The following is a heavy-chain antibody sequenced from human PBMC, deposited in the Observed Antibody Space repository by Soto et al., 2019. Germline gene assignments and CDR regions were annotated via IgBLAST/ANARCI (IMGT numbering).Heavy chain of an antibody. V-gene: IGHV1-69*04. Sequence: GASVKVSCTASGGTLSSYTISWVRQAPGQGLEWMGRIIPILGIANYAQKFQGRVTITADKSTSTAYMELSSLRSEDTAVYYCAREGSSSSSPTFDYWGQGTLVTVS. D-gene: IGHD6-6*01. J-gene: IGHJ4*02. CDR3: AREGSSSSSPTFDY. CDR1: GGTLSSYT. CDR2: IIPILGIA.